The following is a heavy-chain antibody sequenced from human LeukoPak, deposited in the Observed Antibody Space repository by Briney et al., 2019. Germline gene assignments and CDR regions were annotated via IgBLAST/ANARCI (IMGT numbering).Heavy chain of an antibody. CDR3: ASEPYYYDSSGYYWGYFDY. J-gene: IGHJ4*02. CDR2: MYYSGST. Sequence: SETLSLTCTVSGGSISSYYWSWIRQPPGKGLEWIGYMYYSGSTYYNPSLKSRVTISVDTSKNQISLKLSSVTAADTAVYYCASEPYYYDSSGYYWGYFDYWGQGTLVTVSS. CDR1: GGSISSYY. D-gene: IGHD3-22*01. V-gene: IGHV4-59*06.